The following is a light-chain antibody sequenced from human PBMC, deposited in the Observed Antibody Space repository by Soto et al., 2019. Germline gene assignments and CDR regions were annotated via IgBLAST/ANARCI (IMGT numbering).Light chain of an antibody. J-gene: IGKJ5*01. V-gene: IGKV1-39*01. Sequence: DIQVTQSPSSLSASVGDTVTMTCRASQSIALSVNWYQQKPGKAPKLLIYVAFTLESGVPSRFSGSGSGTEFTLTIRSLQPEDFATYYCQQSFRSPITFGQGTRLEI. CDR2: VAF. CDR1: QSIALS. CDR3: QQSFRSPIT.